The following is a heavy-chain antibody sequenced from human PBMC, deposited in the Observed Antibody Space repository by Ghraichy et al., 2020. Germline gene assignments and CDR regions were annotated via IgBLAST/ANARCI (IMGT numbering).Heavy chain of an antibody. CDR3: ARGVKVVGGCYGIDP. CDR2: IWLDGGSK. CDR1: GFIFSRYA. Sequence: GGSLRLSCAASGFIFSRYAMHWVRQAPGKGLEWVALIWLDGGSKYYVDSVKGRFTISRDNSKNTLYLHMNSLRADDTAVYYCARGVKVVGGCYGIDPWGQGTLVTVSS. J-gene: IGHJ5*02. V-gene: IGHV3-33*01. D-gene: IGHD6-19*01.